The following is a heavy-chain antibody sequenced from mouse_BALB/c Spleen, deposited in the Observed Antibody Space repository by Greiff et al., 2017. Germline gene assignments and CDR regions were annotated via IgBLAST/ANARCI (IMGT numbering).Heavy chain of an antibody. CDR2: ISSGGST. V-gene: IGHV5-6-5*01. D-gene: IGHD1-1*01. Sequence: EVQLQQSGGGLVKPGGSLTLSCAASGFTFSSYAMSWVRQTPEKRLEWVAYISSGGSTYYPDSVKGRFPISSDNAGNILYLQMSSLRSEDTAMYYCARGERDYYGSSRYWYFDVWGAGTTVTVSS. J-gene: IGHJ1*01. CDR3: ARGERDYYGSSRYWYFDV. CDR1: GFTFSSYA.